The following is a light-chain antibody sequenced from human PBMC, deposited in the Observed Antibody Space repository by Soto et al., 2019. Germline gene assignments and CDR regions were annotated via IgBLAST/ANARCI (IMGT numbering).Light chain of an antibody. CDR2: WAS. CDR3: QQSYSPPLT. J-gene: IGKJ1*01. CDR1: QSVLYSSNNKNY. V-gene: IGKV4-1*01. Sequence: DIVMTQSPDSLAVSLGERATINCKSSQSVLYSSNNKNYLAWYQQKPGQPPKLLIYWASTRESGVPDRFSGSGSGTAFTLTISSLQAEDVAVYYCQQSYSPPLTFGHGTKVEIK.